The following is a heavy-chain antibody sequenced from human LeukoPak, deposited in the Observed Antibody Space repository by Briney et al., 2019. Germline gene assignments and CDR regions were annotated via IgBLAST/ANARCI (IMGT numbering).Heavy chain of an antibody. CDR3: AGATGGGGSSWYDDAFDI. CDR2: IIPIFGTA. CDR1: GGTFSSYA. Sequence: ASVKVSCKASGGTFSSYAISWVRQAPGQGLEWMGRIIPIFGTANYAQKFQGRVTITTDESTSAAYMELSSLRSEDTAVYYCAGATGGGGSSWYDDAFDIWGQGTMVTVSS. V-gene: IGHV1-69*05. J-gene: IGHJ3*02. D-gene: IGHD6-13*01.